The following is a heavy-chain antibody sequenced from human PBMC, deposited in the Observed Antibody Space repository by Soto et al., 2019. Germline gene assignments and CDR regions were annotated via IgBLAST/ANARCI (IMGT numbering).Heavy chain of an antibody. CDR3: AKSGDLGN. V-gene: IGHV3-23*01. CDR2: ISSSGVNT. J-gene: IGHJ4*02. Sequence: GGSLRLSCAASGVTLNTYAMNWVRQAPGKGLGWVSAISSSGVNTYYTDSVKGRFTISRDNSKNMFFLQMNSLRAEDTAVYYCAKSGDLGNWARGTSVPGSS. CDR1: GVTLNTYA. D-gene: IGHD3-10*01.